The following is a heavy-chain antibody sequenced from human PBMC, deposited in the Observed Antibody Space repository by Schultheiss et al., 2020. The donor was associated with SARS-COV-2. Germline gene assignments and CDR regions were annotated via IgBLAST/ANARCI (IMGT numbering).Heavy chain of an antibody. Sequence: ASVKVSCKASGYTFTSYAMNWVRQAPGQGLEWMGWMNPNSGNTGYAQKFQGRVTMTRDTSISTAYMELSRLRSDDTAVYYCARGGRAGGMTTVTTGYYGMDVWGQGTTVTVSS. J-gene: IGHJ6*02. CDR2: MNPNSGNT. D-gene: IGHD4-17*01. CDR3: ARGGRAGGMTTVTTGYYGMDV. V-gene: IGHV1-8*02. CDR1: GYTFTSYA.